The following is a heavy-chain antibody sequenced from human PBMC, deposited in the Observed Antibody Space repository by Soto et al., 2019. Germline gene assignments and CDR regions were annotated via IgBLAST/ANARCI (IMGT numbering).Heavy chain of an antibody. CDR3: ARDIPTYYDPSFDWSDP. J-gene: IGHJ5*02. V-gene: IGHV1-69*13. D-gene: IGHD3-16*01. Sequence: SVKVSCNAAEGTRSSFGISWVRQVPGQGLEWMGSIIPLYGTTNYAQRFRDRVAFIADDSTNMIYMELMSLRSDDTAIYYCARDIPTYYDPSFDWSDPWGQGVLVTVSS. CDR2: IIPLYGTT. CDR1: EGTRSSFG.